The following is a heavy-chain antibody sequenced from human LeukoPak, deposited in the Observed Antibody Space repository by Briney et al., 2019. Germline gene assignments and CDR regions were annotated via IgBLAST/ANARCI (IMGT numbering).Heavy chain of an antibody. CDR1: GASIISANYY. CDR2: IYYSGST. Sequence: SETLSLTCTVSGASIISANYYWNWIRQPPGKGLEWIGNIYYSGSTHSNPSLKSRVTVSVDTSKNQFSLKLSSVTAADTAVYYCARRYRDIVRDYGMDVWGQGTTVTVSS. J-gene: IGHJ6*02. D-gene: IGHD2-15*01. V-gene: IGHV4-39*07. CDR3: ARRYRDIVRDYGMDV.